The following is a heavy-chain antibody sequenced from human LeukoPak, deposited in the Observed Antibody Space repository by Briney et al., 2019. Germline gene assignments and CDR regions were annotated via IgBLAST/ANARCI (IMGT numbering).Heavy chain of an antibody. CDR1: GYTFTTYW. Sequence: GESLKISCKGSGYTFTTYWIGWVRQTPGKGLEWMGIIYPGDSDTRYSPSFQGQVTISADKSVNTAYLQWTSLRASDTAMYYCARESRDGYNNFDYWGPGTLVTVSS. CDR3: ARESRDGYNNFDY. CDR2: IYPGDSDT. V-gene: IGHV5-51*01. J-gene: IGHJ4*02. D-gene: IGHD5-24*01.